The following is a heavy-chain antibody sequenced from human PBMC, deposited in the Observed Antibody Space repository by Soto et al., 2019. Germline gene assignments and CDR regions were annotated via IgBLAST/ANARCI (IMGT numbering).Heavy chain of an antibody. Sequence: HVTLKESGPVLVKPTETLTLTCTVSGFSLSNGKVGVSCIRQPPGKALEWLAHIFSNDEKSYRTSLKSRLTISAETSKRQVVLTMNNVDPVDTATYYCARILFGRSVAGGYFYMDVWGKGTTVTVSS. CDR3: ARILFGRSVAGGYFYMDV. CDR1: GFSLSNGKVG. CDR2: IFSNDEK. J-gene: IGHJ6*03. V-gene: IGHV2-26*01. D-gene: IGHD6-19*01.